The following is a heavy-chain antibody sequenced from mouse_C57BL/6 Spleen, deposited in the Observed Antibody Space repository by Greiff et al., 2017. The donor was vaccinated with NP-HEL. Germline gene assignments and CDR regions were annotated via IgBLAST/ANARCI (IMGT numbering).Heavy chain of an antibody. CDR3: ARSGDHDYDVAMDY. CDR2: IDPNSGGT. Sequence: VQLQQSGAELVKPGASVKLSCKASGYTFTSYWMHWVKQRPGRGLEWIGRIDPNSGGTKYNEKFKSKATLTVDKPSSTAYRQLSSLTSEDSAVYYCARSGDHDYDVAMDYWGQGTSVTVSS. V-gene: IGHV1-72*01. CDR1: GYTFTSYW. J-gene: IGHJ4*01. D-gene: IGHD2-4*01.